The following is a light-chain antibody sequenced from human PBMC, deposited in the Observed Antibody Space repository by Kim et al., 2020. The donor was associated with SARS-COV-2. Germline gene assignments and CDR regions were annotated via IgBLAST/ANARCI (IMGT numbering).Light chain of an antibody. J-gene: IGLJ3*02. V-gene: IGLV6-57*03. CDR2: EDN. CDR3: QSYDSSNWV. CDR1: SGSIASNY. Sequence: GKTETIACTRSSGSIASNYVKWYQQRPGSAPTTVIYEDNQRPSGVPDRFSGSIDSSSNSASLTISGLKTEDEADYYCQSYDSSNWVFGGGTQLTVL.